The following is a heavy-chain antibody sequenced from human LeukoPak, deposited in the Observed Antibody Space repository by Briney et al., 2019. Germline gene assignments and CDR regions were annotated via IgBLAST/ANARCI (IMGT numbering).Heavy chain of an antibody. CDR3: AREGAASDFYYMDV. Sequence: PGGSLRLSCAASGFTFNNYGMHWVRQAPGKGLEWVAVISYDGSNKYYADSVKGRFTISRDNSKNTLYLQMNSLRAEDTAVYYCAREGAASDFYYMDVWGKGTTVTVSS. CDR2: ISYDGSNK. D-gene: IGHD1-26*01. CDR1: GFTFNNYG. J-gene: IGHJ6*03. V-gene: IGHV3-30*19.